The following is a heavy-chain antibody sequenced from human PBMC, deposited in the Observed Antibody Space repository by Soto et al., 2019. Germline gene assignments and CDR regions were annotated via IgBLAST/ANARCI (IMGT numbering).Heavy chain of an antibody. Sequence: ASVKVSCKTSGNTFPNYALHWVRQAPGQRPEWMGWINGGNGNTKYSEHFQGRVTFTGDTSAGTAYMELSSLTSEDTAVYYCTRRRDWTAVDPFDYWGQGTLVTVSS. CDR2: INGGNGNT. J-gene: IGHJ4*02. CDR3: TRRRDWTAVDPFDY. D-gene: IGHD5-18*01. CDR1: GNTFPNYA. V-gene: IGHV1-3*01.